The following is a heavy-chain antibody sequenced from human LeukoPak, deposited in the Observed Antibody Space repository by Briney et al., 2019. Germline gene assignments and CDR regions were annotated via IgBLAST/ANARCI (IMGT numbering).Heavy chain of an antibody. Sequence: PGGSLRLSCAASGFTFSSYGMHWVRQAPGKGLEWVAVIWCDGSNKYYADSVKGRFTISRDNSKNTLYLQMNSLRAEDTAVYYCARDGGGRGDCSSTSCYPDYGMDVWGQGTPVTVS. J-gene: IGHJ6*02. V-gene: IGHV3-33*01. CDR2: IWCDGSNK. CDR3: ARDGGGRGDCSSTSCYPDYGMDV. D-gene: IGHD2-2*01. CDR1: GFTFSSYG.